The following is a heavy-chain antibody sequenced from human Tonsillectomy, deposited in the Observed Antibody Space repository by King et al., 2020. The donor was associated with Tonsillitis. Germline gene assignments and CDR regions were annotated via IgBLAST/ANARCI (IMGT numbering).Heavy chain of an antibody. V-gene: IGHV3-21*01. CDR1: GFTFSNYN. CDR3: AGGGARFLWFGEFQNWFDP. Sequence: VQLVESGGGLVRPGGSLRLSCTASGFTFSNYNMNWVRQAPGKGLEWVSSISSTLSHMYYADSVKGRFTISRDNAKNSLYLQMDSLRAEDTAVYYCAGGGARFLWFGEFQNWFDPWGQGTLVTVSS. D-gene: IGHD3-10*01. J-gene: IGHJ5*02. CDR2: ISSTLSHM.